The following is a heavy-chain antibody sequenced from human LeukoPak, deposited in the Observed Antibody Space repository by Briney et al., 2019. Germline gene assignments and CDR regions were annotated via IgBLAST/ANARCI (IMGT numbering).Heavy chain of an antibody. V-gene: IGHV3-13*01. D-gene: IGHD3-22*01. CDR3: ARVNYYDSSDGAFDI. Sequence: PGGSLRLSCAASGFTFSSYDMHWVRQATGKGLEWVSAIGTAGDTYYPGSVKGRFTISRENAKNSLYLQMNSLRAGDTAVYYCARVNYYDSSDGAFDIWGQGTMVTLSS. CDR1: GFTFSSYD. CDR2: IGTAGDT. J-gene: IGHJ3*02.